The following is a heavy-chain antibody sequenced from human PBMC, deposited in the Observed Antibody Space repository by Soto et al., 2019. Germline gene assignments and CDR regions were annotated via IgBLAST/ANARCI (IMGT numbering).Heavy chain of an antibody. CDR3: AKSGGDGYNYVGY. J-gene: IGHJ4*02. D-gene: IGHD5-12*01. CDR2: IYYNGRT. V-gene: IGHV4-59*08. Sequence: SETLSLTCTFSGCSINNGYWSWIRQPPGKGLEWIGYIYYNGRTTYNPSLSSRVTISVDASKAQFFLNLYSVTAADTAVYYCAKSGGDGYNYVGYWGQGTLVTVS. CDR1: GCSINNGY.